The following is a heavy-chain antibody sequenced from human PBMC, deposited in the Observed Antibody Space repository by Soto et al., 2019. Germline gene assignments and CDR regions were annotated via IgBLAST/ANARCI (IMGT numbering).Heavy chain of an antibody. J-gene: IGHJ4*02. CDR2: TYYRSKWKN. D-gene: IGHD6-13*01. V-gene: IGHV6-1*01. Sequence: SQTLSLTCVISGDSVSSNRAASNWVRQSPSRGLEWLGRTYYRSKWKNDYALSVNSRITINPDTSKNQFSLQLNSVTPEDTAVYYCVRGVDSSFDYWGQGTLVTVSS. CDR1: GDSVSSNRAA. CDR3: VRGVDSSFDY.